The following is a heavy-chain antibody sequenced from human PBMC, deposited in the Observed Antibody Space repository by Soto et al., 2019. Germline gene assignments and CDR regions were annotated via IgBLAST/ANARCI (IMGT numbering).Heavy chain of an antibody. CDR1: GFPFHSYQ. Sequence: QLVETGGGMVKPGASLRLSCSTSGFPFHSYQMNWVRQAPGKRLQWVSSISSTGRYIYYADSVKGRFTISRDNANHSVFLLMDSLRADDTAVYYCARDSLLTFGEVLKIHYMDVWGKGTTVIVSS. D-gene: IGHD3-10*01. J-gene: IGHJ6*03. CDR2: ISSTGRYI. CDR3: ARDSLLTFGEVLKIHYMDV. V-gene: IGHV3-21*01.